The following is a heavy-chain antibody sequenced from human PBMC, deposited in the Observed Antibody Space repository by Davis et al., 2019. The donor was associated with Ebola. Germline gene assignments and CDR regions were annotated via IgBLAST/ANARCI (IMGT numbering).Heavy chain of an antibody. J-gene: IGHJ4*02. CDR3: ARVHADMVTDF. Sequence: GESLKISCKGSASTFSAYWIAWVRQLPGRGLEWMGLIYPDDSKTRYNPSFEGQVTISADKSLSTAFLQWTSLKASDTATYFCARVHADMVTDFWGQGTPVTVS. CDR2: IYPDDSKT. CDR1: ASTFSAYW. V-gene: IGHV5-51*06. D-gene: IGHD5-18*01.